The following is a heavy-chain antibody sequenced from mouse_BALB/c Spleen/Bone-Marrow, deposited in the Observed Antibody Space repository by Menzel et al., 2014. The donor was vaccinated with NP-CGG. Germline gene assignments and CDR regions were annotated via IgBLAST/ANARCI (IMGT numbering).Heavy chain of an antibody. CDR3: VRRGNPIVYYAMDY. CDR1: GYSFTGYY. V-gene: IGHV1S34*01. CDR2: ISCYNGAT. Sequence: LVKTGASVKISCKASGYSFTGYYMHRVKQSHGKSLEWIRHISCYNGATSYNQNFKGKATFTVDTSSSTAYMQFNSLTSEDSAVYYCVRRGNPIVYYAMDYWGQGTSVTVSS. J-gene: IGHJ4*01.